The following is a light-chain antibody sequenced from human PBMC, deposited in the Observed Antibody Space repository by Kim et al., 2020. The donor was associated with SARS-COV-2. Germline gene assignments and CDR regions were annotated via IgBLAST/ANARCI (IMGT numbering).Light chain of an antibody. CDR2: QDR. J-gene: IGLJ2*01. CDR3: QAWDSSFVV. CDR1: KLGDKY. Sequence: ELTQPPSVSVSPGQTASITCSGDKLGDKYACWYQQKAGQSPVLVIYQDRKRPSGIPERFSGSNSGNTATLTISGTQAMDEADYYCQAWDSSFVVFGGGTQLTVL. V-gene: IGLV3-1*01.